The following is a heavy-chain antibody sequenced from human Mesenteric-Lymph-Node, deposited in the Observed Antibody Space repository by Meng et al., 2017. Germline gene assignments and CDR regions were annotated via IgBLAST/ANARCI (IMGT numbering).Heavy chain of an antibody. CDR1: GYTFTGYY. V-gene: IGHV1-2*02. D-gene: IGHD1-26*01. Sequence: ASVKVSCKASGYTFTGYYMHWVRQAPGQGLEWMGWINPNSGGTNYAQKFQGRVTMTRDTSISTAYMELSRLRSDDTAVYYCANPYYRSGSTYVIKDYWGQGTLVTVSS. CDR2: INPNSGGT. J-gene: IGHJ4*02. CDR3: ANPYYRSGSTYVIKDY.